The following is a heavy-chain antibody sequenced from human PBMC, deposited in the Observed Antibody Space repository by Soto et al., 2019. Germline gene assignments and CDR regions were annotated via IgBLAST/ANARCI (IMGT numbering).Heavy chain of an antibody. D-gene: IGHD3-10*01. CDR3: TRRRFGVRGVTNMDV. Sequence: PSETLSLTCTVSGGSIGGSNYFWGWIRQSPGTGLEWLGTIYSSGSTYYNPSLKSRITMSLDTSKNQFSLNLGSVTAADTAVYYCTRRRFGVRGVTNMDVWGQGTTVTVSS. CDR1: GGSIGGSNYF. V-gene: IGHV4-39*01. CDR2: IYSSGST. J-gene: IGHJ6*02.